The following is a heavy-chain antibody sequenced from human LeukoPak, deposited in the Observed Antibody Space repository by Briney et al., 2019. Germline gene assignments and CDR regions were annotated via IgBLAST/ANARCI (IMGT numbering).Heavy chain of an antibody. CDR1: GYTFTSYA. J-gene: IGHJ4*02. V-gene: IGHV1-3*01. CDR2: INAGNGNT. Sequence: GASVKVSCKASGYTFTSYAMHWVRQAPGQRLEWMGWINAGNGNTKYSQKFQGRVTITRDTSASTAYMELSSLRSEDTAVYYCATRCGYSYGCCFDYWGQGTLVTVSS. D-gene: IGHD5-18*01. CDR3: ATRCGYSYGCCFDY.